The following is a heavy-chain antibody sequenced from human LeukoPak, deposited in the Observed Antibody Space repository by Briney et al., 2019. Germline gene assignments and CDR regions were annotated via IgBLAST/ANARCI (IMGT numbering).Heavy chain of an antibody. V-gene: IGHV1-2*02. CDR2: INPNSGGT. D-gene: IGHD1-26*01. CDR1: GYTFTGYY. Sequence: WASVKVSCKASGYTFTGYYMHWVRQAPGQGLEWMGWINPNSGGTNYAQKFQGRVTMTRDTSISTAYMELSRLRSDDTAVYYCAIKQPGRYYFDYWGQGTLVTVSS. J-gene: IGHJ4*02. CDR3: AIKQPGRYYFDY.